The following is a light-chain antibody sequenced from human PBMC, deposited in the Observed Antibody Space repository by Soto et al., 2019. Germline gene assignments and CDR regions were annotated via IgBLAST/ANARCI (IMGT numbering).Light chain of an antibody. CDR2: DAS. CDR3: QQRSNWAT. CDR1: QSVASY. J-gene: IGKJ3*01. V-gene: IGKV3-11*01. Sequence: EIVLTQSPAALSLSPGERATLSCRASQSVASYYLAWYQQKPGQPPRLLIYDASKRATGIPARFSGSGSVTDFTLTISSLEPEDFAVYYCQQRSNWATFGPGTKVDIK.